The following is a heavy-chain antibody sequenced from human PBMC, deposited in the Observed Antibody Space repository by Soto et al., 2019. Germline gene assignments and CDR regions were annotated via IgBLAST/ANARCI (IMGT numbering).Heavy chain of an antibody. J-gene: IGHJ4*02. D-gene: IGHD5-12*01. CDR1: RFTFSSYA. Sequence: PGGSLRLSCAASRFTFSSYAMSWVRQAPGKGLEWVSTISGSGGTTYYADSVKGRFTISRDNSKNTLYLQMNSLRAEDTAVYYCAKDRGERWLQIDYWGQGTLVTVSS. V-gene: IGHV3-23*01. CDR2: ISGSGGTT. CDR3: AKDRGERWLQIDY.